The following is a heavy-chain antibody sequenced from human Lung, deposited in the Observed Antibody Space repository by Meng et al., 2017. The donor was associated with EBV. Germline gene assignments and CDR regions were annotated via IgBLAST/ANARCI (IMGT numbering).Heavy chain of an antibody. D-gene: IGHD3-9*01. CDR2: ISTYNGNP. CDR1: GYTFTSYG. Sequence: HVQLGQSGAEVKKPGSSVKVSFKASGYTFTSYGLSWVRQAPGQGLEWMGWISTYNGNPNYAQKLQGRVTMTTATSTSTVYMEVRSLRSDDTAVYYCARVWNYDILTGYYTHYFDYWGQGTLVTVSS. CDR3: ARVWNYDILTGYYTHYFDY. J-gene: IGHJ4*02. V-gene: IGHV1-18*01.